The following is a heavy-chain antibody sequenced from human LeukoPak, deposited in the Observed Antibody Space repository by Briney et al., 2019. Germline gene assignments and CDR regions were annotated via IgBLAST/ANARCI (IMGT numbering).Heavy chain of an antibody. D-gene: IGHD3-3*01. V-gene: IGHV1-46*01. CDR3: ARGPRYGQNDFWSGYLSVVYHFMDV. CDR1: GYTFTSYY. J-gene: IGHJ6*04. CDR2: INPSGGST. Sequence: ASVKVSCKASGYTFTSYYMHWVRQAPGQGLEWMGIINPSGGSTSYAQKFQGRVTMTRDMSTSTVYMEPSSLRSDDTAVYYCARGPRYGQNDFWSGYLSVVYHFMDVWGKGTTVTVSS.